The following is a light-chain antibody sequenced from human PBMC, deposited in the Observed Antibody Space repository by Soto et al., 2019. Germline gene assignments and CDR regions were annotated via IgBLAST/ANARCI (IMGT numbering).Light chain of an antibody. V-gene: IGKV1-5*01. Sequence: PVNQSPATLSASVGDRVTITCRASQSLNNYLAWYQQKPGKAPKLLIYDASTLERGVPSRFSGTGSGTEFTLTISSLQPDDFAPYYCQQYSISSIPFAQVARLAI. CDR2: DAS. CDR1: QSLNNY. CDR3: QQYSISSIP. J-gene: IGKJ5*01.